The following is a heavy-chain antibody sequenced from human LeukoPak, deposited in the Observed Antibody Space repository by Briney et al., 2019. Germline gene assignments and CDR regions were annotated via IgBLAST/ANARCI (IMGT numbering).Heavy chain of an antibody. CDR2: INPSGGST. J-gene: IGHJ5*02. V-gene: IGHV1-46*01. D-gene: IGHD3-22*01. CDR3: ARGPQHFAYYYDSSGYP. Sequence: GASVKVSCKASGYTFTSYYMHWVRQAPGQGLEWMGIINPSGGSTSYAQKFQGRVTMTRDMSTSTVYMELSSLRSEDTAVYYCARGPQHFAYYYDSSGYPWGQGTLVTVSS. CDR1: GYTFTSYY.